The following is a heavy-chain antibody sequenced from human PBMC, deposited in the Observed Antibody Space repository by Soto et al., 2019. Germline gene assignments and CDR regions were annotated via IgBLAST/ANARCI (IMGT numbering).Heavy chain of an antibody. CDR2: INCYNGNT. V-gene: IGHV1-18*01. CDR3: ARDVPATAALLWDY. D-gene: IGHD2-21*01. Sequence: ASVKVSCKASGYIFNSFGISWVRQAPGQGLEWMGWINCYNGNTKYAHKVQGRVTMTTDTSTNTAYMELRSLRSDDTAVYYCARDVPATAALLWDYWGQGTLVTVSS. CDR1: GYIFNSFG. J-gene: IGHJ4*02.